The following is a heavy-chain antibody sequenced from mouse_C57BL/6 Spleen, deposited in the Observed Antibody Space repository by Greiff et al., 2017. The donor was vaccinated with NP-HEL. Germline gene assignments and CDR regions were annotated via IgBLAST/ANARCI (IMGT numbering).Heavy chain of an antibody. V-gene: IGHV5-4*03. CDR2: ISDGGSYT. J-gene: IGHJ1*03. D-gene: IGHD2-5*01. CDR3: ARVSPYYSNYDWYFDV. Sequence: EVKLVESGGGLVKPGGSLKLSCAASGFTFSSYAMSWVRQTPEKRLEWVATISDGGSYTYYPDNVKGRFTISRDNAKNNLYLQMSHLKSEDTAMYYCARVSPYYSNYDWYFDVWGTGTTVTVSS. CDR1: GFTFSSYA.